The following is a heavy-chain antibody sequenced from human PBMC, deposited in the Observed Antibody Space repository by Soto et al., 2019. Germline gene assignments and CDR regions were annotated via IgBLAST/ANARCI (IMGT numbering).Heavy chain of an antibody. CDR1: GDSFTSYW. CDR2: IYPGDSDT. V-gene: IGHV5-51*01. CDR3: ARQGSGYAGPWIGFDL. Sequence: LKISCKGSGDSFTSYWIGWVRQMPGKGLEWMGIIYPGDSDTRYSPSFQGQVTISADKSISTAYLQWSSLKASDTAMYYCARQGSGYAGPWIGFDLWGQGTMVTVSS. J-gene: IGHJ3*01. D-gene: IGHD5-12*01.